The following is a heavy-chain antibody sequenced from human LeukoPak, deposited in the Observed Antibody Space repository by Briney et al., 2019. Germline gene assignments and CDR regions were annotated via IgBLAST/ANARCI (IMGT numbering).Heavy chain of an antibody. V-gene: IGHV3-74*01. CDR1: GFTFSKYW. Sequence: GGSLRLSCAASGFTFSKYWMLWVRQAPGKGLDSVSRINTDGTVTTYADSVKGRLTVSRDNADNAMSLQMNSVRDEDTAVYYCETKQWLAPPPDSWGQGTPVTVSS. CDR3: ETKQWLAPPPDS. CDR2: INTDGTVT. D-gene: IGHD6-19*01. J-gene: IGHJ4*02.